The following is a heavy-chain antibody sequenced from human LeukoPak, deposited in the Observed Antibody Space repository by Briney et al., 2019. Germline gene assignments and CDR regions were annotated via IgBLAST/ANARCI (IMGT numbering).Heavy chain of an antibody. CDR3: AASIAVAGTYYFDY. J-gene: IGHJ4*02. CDR2: ISSSGSTI. V-gene: IGHV3-48*03. Sequence: PGGSLRLSCAASGFTFSSYEMNWVRQAPGKGLEWVSYISSSGSTIYYADSVKGRFTISRDNAKNSLYLQMNSLRAEYTAVYYCAASIAVAGTYYFDYWGQGTLVTVSS. D-gene: IGHD6-19*01. CDR1: GFTFSSYE.